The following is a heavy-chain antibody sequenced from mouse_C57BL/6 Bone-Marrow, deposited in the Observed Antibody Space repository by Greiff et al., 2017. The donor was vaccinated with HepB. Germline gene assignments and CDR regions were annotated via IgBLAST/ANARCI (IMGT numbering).Heavy chain of an antibody. J-gene: IGHJ4*01. Sequence: EVQLQQSGPGLVKPSQSLSLTCSVTGYSITSGYYWNWIRQFPGNKLEWMGYISYDGSNNYNPSLKNRISITRDTSKNQFFLTLNSVTTEDTATYYCASPHYYGSSCGDYAMDYWGQGTSVTVSS. D-gene: IGHD1-1*01. CDR2: ISYDGSN. V-gene: IGHV3-6*01. CDR3: ASPHYYGSSCGDYAMDY. CDR1: GYSITSGYY.